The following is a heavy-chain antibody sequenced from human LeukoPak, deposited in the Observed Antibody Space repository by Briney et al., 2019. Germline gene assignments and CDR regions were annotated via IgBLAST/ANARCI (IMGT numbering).Heavy chain of an antibody. CDR1: GFTFSSYE. Sequence: GGSLRLSCAASGFTFSSYEMNWVRQAPGKGLEWVSYISSSGSTIYYADSVQGRFTISRDNSKNTLYLEMNSLSPDDTAVYYCARGVEPLAANTLAYWGQGTLVTVSS. J-gene: IGHJ4*02. CDR3: ARGVEPLAANTLAY. CDR2: ISSSGSTI. V-gene: IGHV3-48*03. D-gene: IGHD1-14*01.